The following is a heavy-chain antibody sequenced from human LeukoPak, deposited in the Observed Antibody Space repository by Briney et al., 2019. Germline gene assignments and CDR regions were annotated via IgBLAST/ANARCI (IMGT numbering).Heavy chain of an antibody. CDR3: ARSTVGGITLAY. Sequence: SVKVSCKASGYTFTSYDINWVRQATGQGLEWMGGIIPIFGTANYAQKFQGRVTITADQSTSTAYMELSSLRSEDTAVYYCARSTVGGITLAYWGQGTLVTVSS. V-gene: IGHV1-69*13. CDR1: GYTFTSYD. D-gene: IGHD1-26*01. CDR2: IIPIFGTA. J-gene: IGHJ4*02.